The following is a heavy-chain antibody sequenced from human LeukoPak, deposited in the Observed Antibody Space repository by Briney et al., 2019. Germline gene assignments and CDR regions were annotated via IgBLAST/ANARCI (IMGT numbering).Heavy chain of an antibody. J-gene: IGHJ3*02. Sequence: GGSLRLPCAASGFTFSSYGMHWVRQAPGKGLEWVAFIRYDGSNKYYADSVKGRFTISRDNSKNTLYLQMNSLRAEDTAVYYCAKDLTTVTTQQIWGQGTMVTVSS. V-gene: IGHV3-30*02. D-gene: IGHD4-17*01. CDR2: IRYDGSNK. CDR3: AKDLTTVTTQQI. CDR1: GFTFSSYG.